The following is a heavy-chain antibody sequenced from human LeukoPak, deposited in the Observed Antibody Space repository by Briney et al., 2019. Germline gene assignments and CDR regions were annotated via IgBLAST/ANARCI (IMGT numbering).Heavy chain of an antibody. Sequence: GGSLRLSCAASGFTFSSYWMSWVRQAPGKGLERVANIKKDGSEKYYVDSVKGRLTISRDNAKTSLYLQMNSLRAEDTAVYYCARHLSGVTGYTYGRGIDYWGQGTLLTVSS. CDR1: GFTFSSYW. J-gene: IGHJ4*02. V-gene: IGHV3-7*01. CDR2: IKKDGSEK. D-gene: IGHD5-18*01. CDR3: ARHLSGVTGYTYGRGIDY.